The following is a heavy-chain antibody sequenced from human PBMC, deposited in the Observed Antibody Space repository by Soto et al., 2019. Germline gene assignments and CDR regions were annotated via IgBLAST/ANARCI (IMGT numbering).Heavy chain of an antibody. CDR2: IYYSGTT. Sequence: SSETLSLTCTVSGGSISSGDYYWSWIRQPPGKGLEWIGYIYYSGTTYYNPSLKSRVTMSVDTSKNQFSLKLSSVTAADTAVYYCASGGAMANYYFDYWGQGTLVTVSS. CDR1: GGSISSGDYY. D-gene: IGHD5-18*01. CDR3: ASGGAMANYYFDY. J-gene: IGHJ4*02. V-gene: IGHV4-30-4*02.